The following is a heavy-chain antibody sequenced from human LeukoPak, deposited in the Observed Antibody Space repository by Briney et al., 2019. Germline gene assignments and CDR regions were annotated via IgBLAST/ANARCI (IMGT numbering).Heavy chain of an antibody. CDR3: TTDTWYSAGH. CDR1: GSIFSGSW. J-gene: IGHJ4*02. D-gene: IGHD2-15*01. V-gene: IGHV3-7*03. CDR2: IKKDGSEK. Sequence: GGSLRLSCTASGSIFSGSWMAWIRQAPGKGLEWVAIIKKDGSEKYYVDSMKGRFTISRDNAKNSLFLQMNSLRAEDTAIYYCTTDTWYSAGHWGQGTLVTVSS.